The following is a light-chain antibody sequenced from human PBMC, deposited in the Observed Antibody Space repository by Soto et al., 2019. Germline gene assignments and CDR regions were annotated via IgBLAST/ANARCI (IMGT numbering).Light chain of an antibody. CDR2: EVS. CDR1: SSDVGHYNY. CDR3: NSYTSSSTHV. V-gene: IGLV2-14*01. Sequence: SVLTQPASVSGSPGQSITISCTGTSSDVGHYNYVSWYQQHPGKAPKLMISEVSNRPSGVSSRFSGSKSGNTASLTISGLQADDEADYYCNSYTSSSTHVFGTGTKVTVL. J-gene: IGLJ1*01.